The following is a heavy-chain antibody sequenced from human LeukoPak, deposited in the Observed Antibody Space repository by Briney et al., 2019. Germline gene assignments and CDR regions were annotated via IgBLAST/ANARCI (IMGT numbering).Heavy chain of an antibody. D-gene: IGHD1-26*01. V-gene: IGHV3-48*03. CDR3: ASSGSYFDY. Sequence: GGSLRLSCAASGFTFSSYEMNWVRQAPGKGLEWVSYITSSGSAIYYADSVKGRFTISRDNAKNSLYLQMNSLTAEDTAVYYCASSGSYFDYWGQGTLVTVSS. J-gene: IGHJ4*02. CDR2: ITSSGSAI. CDR1: GFTFSSYE.